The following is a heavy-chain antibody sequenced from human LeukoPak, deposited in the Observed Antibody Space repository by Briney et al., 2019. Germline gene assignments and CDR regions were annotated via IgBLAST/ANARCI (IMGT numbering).Heavy chain of an antibody. Sequence: ASVKVSCKASGYTFTGHYMHWVRQAPGQGLEWMGWINPNSGGTNYAQKFQGRVTMTRDTSISTAYMELSRLRSDDTAVYYCARSYYDSSGYYYFGRWFDSWGQGTLVTVSS. D-gene: IGHD3-22*01. CDR3: ARSYYDSSGYYYFGRWFDS. V-gene: IGHV1-2*02. CDR2: INPNSGGT. CDR1: GYTFTGHY. J-gene: IGHJ5*01.